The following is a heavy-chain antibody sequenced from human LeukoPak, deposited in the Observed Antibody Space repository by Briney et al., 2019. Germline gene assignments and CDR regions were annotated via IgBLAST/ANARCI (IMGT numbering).Heavy chain of an antibody. J-gene: IGHJ4*02. CDR3: AKAPTYSSGWYYFDY. CDR2: ISGSGGST. Sequence: GGSLRLSCAASGITFSSYAMSWVRQAPGKGLEWVSAISGSGGSTYYADSVKGRFTISRDNSKNTLYLQMNSLRAEDTAVYYCAKAPTYSSGWYYFDYWGQGTLVTVSS. CDR1: GITFSSYA. D-gene: IGHD6-19*01. V-gene: IGHV3-23*01.